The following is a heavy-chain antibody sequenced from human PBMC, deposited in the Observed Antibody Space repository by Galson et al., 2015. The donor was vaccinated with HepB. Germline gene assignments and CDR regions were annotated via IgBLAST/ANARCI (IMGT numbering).Heavy chain of an antibody. D-gene: IGHD3-10*01. J-gene: IGHJ5*02. CDR1: RFTFSTYH. CDR3: AREGGVQELDH. V-gene: IGHV3-21*01. Sequence: SLRLSCAASRFTFSTYHMNWVRQAPGKGLEWVSSMSTNGFYIDYADSVRGRFTISRDNAKNSLYLQMNSLRAEDTAVYYCAREGGVQELDHWGQGTLVTVSS. CDR2: MSTNGFYI.